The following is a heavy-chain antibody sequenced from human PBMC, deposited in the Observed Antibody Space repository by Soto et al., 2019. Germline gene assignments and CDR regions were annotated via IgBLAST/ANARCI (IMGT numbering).Heavy chain of an antibody. V-gene: IGHV4-34*01. D-gene: IGHD1-7*01. CDR2: INHSGST. CDR3: ARGSELGDMDV. Sequence: QVQLQQWGAGLLKPSETLPLTCAVYGGSFSGYYWSWIRQPPGKGLEWIGEINHSGSTNYNPSLKSRVSISVDPSTNQFSLKLSSVTAADTAVYYCARGSELGDMDVWGQGTTVTVSS. CDR1: GGSFSGYY. J-gene: IGHJ6*02.